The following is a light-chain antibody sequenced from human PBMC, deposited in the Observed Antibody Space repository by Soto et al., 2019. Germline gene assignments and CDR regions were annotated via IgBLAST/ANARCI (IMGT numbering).Light chain of an antibody. CDR2: WAS. J-gene: IGKJ1*01. V-gene: IGKV4-1*01. CDR3: QQYYRPWT. CDR1: QSVLYSSNNKNY. Sequence: DIVMTQSPDSLAVSLGERATINCKSSQSVLYSSNNKNYLAWYQQKPGQPPKLLIYWASTRESGVTDRFSVSGSGTDFTLTISRLQAEDVAVYYCQQYYRPWTFGQGTKVEIK.